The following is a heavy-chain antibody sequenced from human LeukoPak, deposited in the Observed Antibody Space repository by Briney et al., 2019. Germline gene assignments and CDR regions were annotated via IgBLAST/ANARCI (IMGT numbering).Heavy chain of an antibody. Sequence: PSETLSLTCAVSGGSISSSNWWSWVRQPPGKGLEWIGEIYHSGSTNYNPSFKSRVTISVDTSKNQFSLKLSSVTAADTAVYYCARGYSSSWYYYYYGMDVWGQGTTVTVSS. CDR1: GGSISSSNW. CDR2: IYHSGST. CDR3: ARGYSSSWYYYYYGMDV. V-gene: IGHV4-4*02. D-gene: IGHD6-13*01. J-gene: IGHJ6*02.